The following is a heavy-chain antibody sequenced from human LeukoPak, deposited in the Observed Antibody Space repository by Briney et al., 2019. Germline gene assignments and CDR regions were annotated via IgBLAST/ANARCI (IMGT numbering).Heavy chain of an antibody. D-gene: IGHD1-14*01. V-gene: IGHV4-4*07. Sequence: SETLSLTCTVSGGSFSNYYWSWIRQPAGKGLEWIGRIYTSGSTNYNPSVKSRVTVSVDTSSNQFSLKLTSVTAADTAVYYCARQPPQYYGMDVWGQGTTVTVSS. CDR3: ARQPPQYYGMDV. J-gene: IGHJ6*02. CDR2: IYTSGST. CDR1: GGSFSNYY.